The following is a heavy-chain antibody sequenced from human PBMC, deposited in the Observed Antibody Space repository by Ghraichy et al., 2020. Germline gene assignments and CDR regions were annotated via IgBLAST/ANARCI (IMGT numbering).Heavy chain of an antibody. Sequence: GGSLRLSCAASGFTFSGYAMSWVRQAPGKGLEWVSSISGSGGSTFYADSVKGRFTISRDNSNNTLYLHMSGLRAEDTAVYYCARRKIYLDYWGQGTLVTVSS. D-gene: IGHD1-14*01. V-gene: IGHV3-23*01. J-gene: IGHJ4*02. CDR1: GFTFSGYA. CDR2: ISGSGGST. CDR3: ARRKIYLDY.